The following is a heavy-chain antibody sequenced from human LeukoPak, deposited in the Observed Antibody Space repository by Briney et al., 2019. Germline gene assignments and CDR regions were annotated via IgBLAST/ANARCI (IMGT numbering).Heavy chain of an antibody. CDR1: GFTFSDYY. J-gene: IGHJ6*02. CDR3: ATIGVPSYYYYGMDV. V-gene: IGHV3-11*01. D-gene: IGHD3-16*01. CDR2: ISSSGSTI. Sequence: GGSLRLSCAASGFTFSDYYMSWIRQAPGKGLEWVSYISSSGSTIYYADSVKGRFTISRDNAKNSLYLQMNSLRAEDTAVYYCATIGVPSYYYYGMDVWGQGTTVTVSS.